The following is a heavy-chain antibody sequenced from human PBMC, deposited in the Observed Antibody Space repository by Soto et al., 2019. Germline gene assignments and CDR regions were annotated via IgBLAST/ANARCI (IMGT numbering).Heavy chain of an antibody. J-gene: IGHJ6*02. D-gene: IGHD3-3*01. CDR1: GFMFENYA. V-gene: IGHV3-9*01. Sequence: EVQLVESGGGLVQPGRSLRLSCAASGFMFENYAMHWVRQRPGKGLEWVSSISWNGGSTGYADSVKGRFTISRDNAKNSLHLQMDSLRAEDTAFYFCAKDHELGGFTIFGVYGMDVWGQGTTVTVSS. CDR3: AKDHELGGFTIFGVYGMDV. CDR2: ISWNGGST.